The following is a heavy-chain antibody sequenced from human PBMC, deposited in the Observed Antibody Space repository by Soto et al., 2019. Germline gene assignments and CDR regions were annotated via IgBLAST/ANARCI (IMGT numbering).Heavy chain of an antibody. D-gene: IGHD3-10*01. Sequence: GASVKVSCKASGYTFASYNIYWVRQVKGQGLEWMGWMNPNSGDKGYAQKFLDRVIMTRDTTIKTAYLELTSLTSEETAVYYCARGGRYLAWFPWFDSWGQGTLVTVSS. CDR2: MNPNSGDK. J-gene: IGHJ5*01. CDR1: GYTFASYN. V-gene: IGHV1-8*01. CDR3: ARGGRYLAWFPWFDS.